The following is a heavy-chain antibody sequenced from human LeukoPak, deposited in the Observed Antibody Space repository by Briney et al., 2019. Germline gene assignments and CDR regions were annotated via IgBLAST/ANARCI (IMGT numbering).Heavy chain of an antibody. CDR3: ASCGYYYVSGCRDAFDI. J-gene: IGHJ3*02. CDR2: VNTNSGGT. D-gene: IGHD3-22*01. V-gene: IGHV1-2*06. Sequence: ASVNLSCKSSGSSFSSYANSWVRQGPGQGLEWMGRVNTNSGGTNYPQKCQGRVTMTRDTSISTAYMELSRLRSDDTAVYYCASCGYYYVSGCRDAFDIWGQGTMVTVSS. CDR1: GSSFSSYA.